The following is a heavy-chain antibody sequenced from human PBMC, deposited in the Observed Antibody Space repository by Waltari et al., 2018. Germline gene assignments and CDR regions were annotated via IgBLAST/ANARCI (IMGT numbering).Heavy chain of an antibody. CDR2: TSGGSGMV. CDR1: GFTFSNYY. D-gene: IGHD3-10*01. J-gene: IGHJ4*02. V-gene: IGHV3-48*02. CDR3: ARAGGCDY. Sequence: EVQLVESGGDLVQPGGSLRLSCAASGFTFSNYYMNRVRQAPGKGLEWLAHTSGGSGMVSYADSVKGRFTISRDNAKNSLYLQMESLRDEDTAVYYCARAGGCDYWGQGTLVTVSS.